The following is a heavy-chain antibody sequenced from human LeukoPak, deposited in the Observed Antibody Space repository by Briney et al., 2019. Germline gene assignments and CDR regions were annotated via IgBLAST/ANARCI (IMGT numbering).Heavy chain of an antibody. CDR3: ARTTYYYDSSGYLTFPAFDI. Sequence: GGSLRLSCVASGFTFSSYEMNWVRQAPGEGLEWVSKISSSASTMYYADSVKGRFTISRDNAKNSLYLQMNSLRAEDTAVYYCARTTYYYDSSGYLTFPAFDIWAKGQWSPSLQ. CDR1: GFTFSSYE. D-gene: IGHD3-22*01. V-gene: IGHV3-48*03. CDR2: ISSSASTM. J-gene: IGHJ3*02.